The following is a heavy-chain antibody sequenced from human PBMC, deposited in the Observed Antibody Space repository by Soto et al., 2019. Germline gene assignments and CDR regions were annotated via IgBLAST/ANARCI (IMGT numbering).Heavy chain of an antibody. D-gene: IGHD7-27*01. Sequence: ASVNVSCKASGYTFTSYGISWVRQAPGQGLEWMGWISAYNGNTNYAQKFQGRVTMTEDTSTDTAYMELSSLRSEDTAVYYCATGDIPINPFDYWGQGTLVTVSS. V-gene: IGHV1-18*01. CDR1: GYTFTSYG. CDR2: ISAYNGNT. J-gene: IGHJ4*02. CDR3: ATGDIPINPFDY.